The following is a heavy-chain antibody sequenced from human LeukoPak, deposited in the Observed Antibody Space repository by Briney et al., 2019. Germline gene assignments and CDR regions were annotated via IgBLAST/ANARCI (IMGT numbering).Heavy chain of an antibody. D-gene: IGHD3-22*01. CDR3: ARISGGYYDSSGYLIDY. CDR2: ISAYNGNT. Sequence: ASVKVSCKASGYTFTSYGISWVRQAPGQGLEWMGWISAYNGNTNYAQKLQGRVTMTTNTSTSTAYMELRSLRSDDTAVYYCARISGGYYDSSGYLIDYWAREPWSPSPQ. J-gene: IGHJ4*02. CDR1: GYTFTSYG. V-gene: IGHV1-18*01.